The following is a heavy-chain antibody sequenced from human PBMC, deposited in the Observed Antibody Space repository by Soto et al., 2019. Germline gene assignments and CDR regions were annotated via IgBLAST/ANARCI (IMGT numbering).Heavy chain of an antibody. CDR3: AKELRANWYFDL. J-gene: IGHJ2*01. D-gene: IGHD4-17*01. V-gene: IGHV3-30*18. CDR1: GFTFSSYG. CDR2: ISYDGSNK. Sequence: QVQLVESGGGVVQPGRSLRLSCAASGFTFSSYGMHWVRQAPGKGLEWVAVISYDGSNKYYADSVKGRFTISRDNSKNTLYLQMNSLRAEDTAVYYWAKELRANWYFDLWGRGTLVTVSS.